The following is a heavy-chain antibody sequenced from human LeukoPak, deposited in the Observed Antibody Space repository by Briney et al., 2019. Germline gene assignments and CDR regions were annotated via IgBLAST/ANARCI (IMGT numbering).Heavy chain of an antibody. J-gene: IGHJ4*02. CDR2: ISYDGSDK. CDR3: VGVGGYDSSGFLDY. Sequence: GGSLRLSCAASGLTFSNDGMHWVRQALGRGLEWVALISYDGSDKHYADSVKGRFTVSRDNSKNTLYLQMNSLSRDDTAVYYCVGVGGYDSSGFLDYWGQGTLVTVSS. D-gene: IGHD3-22*01. CDR1: GLTFSNDG. V-gene: IGHV3-30*03.